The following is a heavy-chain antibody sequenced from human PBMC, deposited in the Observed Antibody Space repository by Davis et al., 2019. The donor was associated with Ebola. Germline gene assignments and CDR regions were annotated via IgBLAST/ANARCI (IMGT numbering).Heavy chain of an antibody. CDR2: IWYDGSNK. CDR3: ARSEYSSSSFDY. CDR1: GFTFSSYG. J-gene: IGHJ4*02. D-gene: IGHD6-6*01. Sequence: GESLKISCAASGFTFSSYGMHWVRQAPGKGLEWVAVIWYDGSNKYYADSVKGRFTISRDNSKNTLYLQMNSLRAEDTAVYYCARSEYSSSSFDYWGQGTLVTVSS. V-gene: IGHV3-33*01.